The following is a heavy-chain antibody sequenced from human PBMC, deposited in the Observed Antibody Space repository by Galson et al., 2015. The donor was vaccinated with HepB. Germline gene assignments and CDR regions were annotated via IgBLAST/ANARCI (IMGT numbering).Heavy chain of an antibody. J-gene: IGHJ4*02. CDR2: IIPIFGTA. CDR1: GGTFSSYA. V-gene: IGHV1-69*13. CDR3: ARGPGGGSGTHGLIDY. D-gene: IGHD3-10*01. Sequence: SVKVSCKASGGTFSSYAISWVRQAPGQGLEWMGGIIPIFGTANYAQKFQGRVTITADESTSTAYMELSSLRSEDTAVYYCARGPGGGSGTHGLIDYWGQGTLVTVSS.